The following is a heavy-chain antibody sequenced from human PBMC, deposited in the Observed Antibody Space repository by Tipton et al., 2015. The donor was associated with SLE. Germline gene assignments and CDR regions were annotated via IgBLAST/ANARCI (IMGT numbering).Heavy chain of an antibody. CDR2: IYTSGST. CDR1: GGSISSGSYY. CDR3: ARGMGVIQSWYAFDI. D-gene: IGHD3-16*02. Sequence: TLSLTCTVSGGSISSGSYYWSWIRQPAGKGLEWIGRIYTSGSTNYNPSLKSRVTISVDTSKNQFSLKLSSVTAADTAVYYCARGMGVIQSWYAFDIWGQGTMVTVSS. J-gene: IGHJ3*02. V-gene: IGHV4-61*02.